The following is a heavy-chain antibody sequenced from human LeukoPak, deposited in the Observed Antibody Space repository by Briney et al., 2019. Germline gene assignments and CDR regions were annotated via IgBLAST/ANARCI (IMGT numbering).Heavy chain of an antibody. Sequence: GGSLRLSCAASGFTFDDYAMNWVRQAPGKGLEWVSGISWNSGSIGYADSVKGRFTISRDNAKNSLYLHMNSLRTEDTALYYCAKGAVDCSGGSCHTPFFDYWGQGTLVTVSS. V-gene: IGHV3-9*01. CDR3: AKGAVDCSGGSCHTPFFDY. D-gene: IGHD2-15*01. CDR2: ISWNSGSI. J-gene: IGHJ4*02. CDR1: GFTFDDYA.